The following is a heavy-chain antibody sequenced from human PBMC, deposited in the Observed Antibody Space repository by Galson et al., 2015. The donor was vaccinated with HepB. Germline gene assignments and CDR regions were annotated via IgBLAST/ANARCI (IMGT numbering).Heavy chain of an antibody. CDR1: GFTLSTYG. J-gene: IGHJ5*02. Sequence: SLRLSCAASGFTLSTYGMHWVRQAPGKGLEWVAVISNDGRNKNYADSVKGRFTISRDNSKSTLYLQMNSLRAEDTAVYYCARGVNFGGGATDWFAPWGQGTLVTVSS. CDR2: ISNDGRNK. CDR3: ARGVNFGGGATDWFAP. D-gene: IGHD1-26*01. V-gene: IGHV3-30*03.